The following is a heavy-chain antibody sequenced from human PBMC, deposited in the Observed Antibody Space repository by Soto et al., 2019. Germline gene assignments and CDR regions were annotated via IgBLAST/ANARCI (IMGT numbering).Heavy chain of an antibody. Sequence: PSETLSLTCAVSGASISTNNWWSWVRQPPGKGLEWIGEIYHSGSTNYSPSLKSRVTISVDKSKNQFSLKLSSVTAADTAVYHCARKGYDYGLRYFDSWGQGTLVTVSS. J-gene: IGHJ4*02. CDR1: GASISTNNW. CDR2: IYHSGST. CDR3: ARKGYDYGLRYFDS. D-gene: IGHD5-18*01. V-gene: IGHV4-4*02.